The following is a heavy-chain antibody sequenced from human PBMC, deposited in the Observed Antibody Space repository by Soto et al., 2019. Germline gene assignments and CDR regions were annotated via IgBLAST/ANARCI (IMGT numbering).Heavy chain of an antibody. CDR1: GGSFSCYY. Sequence: SETLSRTCAVYGGSFSCYYWSWIRQAAGKGLGWIGEINQRGSTNYNPSLKRRVPISVDTSKNHSSLKLSSVPAADTAVYYCARVPRLRREEFDSWGQGTLVT. CDR2: INQRGST. CDR3: ARVPRLRREEFDS. V-gene: IGHV4-34*01. J-gene: IGHJ4*02. D-gene: IGHD4-17*01.